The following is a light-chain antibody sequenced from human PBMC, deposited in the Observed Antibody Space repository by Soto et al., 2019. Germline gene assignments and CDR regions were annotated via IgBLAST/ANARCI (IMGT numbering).Light chain of an antibody. CDR2: DAS. J-gene: IGKJ1*01. CDR3: QQRSNWPGT. CDR1: QSVSSY. V-gene: IGKV3-11*01. Sequence: EIVLTQSPATLSLSPGERATLSCRASQSVSSYLAWYQQKPGQAPRLLIYDASNRATGIPARFSGSGSGTDFTLTISSLEPEDFAVYYCQQRSNWPGTFGQGTKVVIK.